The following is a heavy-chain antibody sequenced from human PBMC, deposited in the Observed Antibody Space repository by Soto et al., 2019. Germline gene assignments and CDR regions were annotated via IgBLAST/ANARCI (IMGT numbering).Heavy chain of an antibody. J-gene: IGHJ4*02. CDR1: GGSITSGDYY. V-gene: IGHV4-30-4*01. D-gene: IGHD4-17*01. CDR3: ASGSTVINTLDF. CDR2: NYYGGST. Sequence: QVQLQESGPGLVKPSQTLSLTCTVSGGSITSGDYYWSWIRQPPGKGLEWVGYNYYGGSTYYNLSLESRITISLDTAKNQFSLELTSVTAADTAVYYCASGSTVINTLDFWGQGTLVTVSS.